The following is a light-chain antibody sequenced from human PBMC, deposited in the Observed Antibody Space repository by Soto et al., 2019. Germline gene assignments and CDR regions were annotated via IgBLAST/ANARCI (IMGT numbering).Light chain of an antibody. Sequence: QSVLTQPPSASGTPGQRVTISCSGSSSNIGSNYVYWYQQLPGTAPKLLIYRNNQRPSGLPDRFSGSKSGTSASLAISGLRSEDEADYYCAAWDDSLSAVVFGGGTKLTVL. J-gene: IGLJ2*01. CDR1: SSNIGSNY. CDR2: RNN. CDR3: AAWDDSLSAVV. V-gene: IGLV1-47*01.